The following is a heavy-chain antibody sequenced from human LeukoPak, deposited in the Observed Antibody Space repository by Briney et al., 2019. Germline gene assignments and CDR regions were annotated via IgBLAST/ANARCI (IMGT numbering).Heavy chain of an antibody. Sequence: GGSLRLSCAASGFIFSSYWMSWVRQAPGKGLEWVANIKQDGSEKYYVDSVKGRFTISRDNAKNSLYLQMNSLRAEDTAVYYCARRCSGGSCYNYWGQGTLVTVSS. J-gene: IGHJ4*02. D-gene: IGHD2-15*01. V-gene: IGHV3-7*01. CDR2: IKQDGSEK. CDR3: ARRCSGGSCYNY. CDR1: GFIFSSYW.